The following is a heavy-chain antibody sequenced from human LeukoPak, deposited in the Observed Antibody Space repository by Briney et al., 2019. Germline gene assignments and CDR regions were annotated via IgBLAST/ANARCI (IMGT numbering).Heavy chain of an antibody. CDR3: ASLIWGGGFDI. J-gene: IGHJ3*02. D-gene: IGHD3-16*01. V-gene: IGHV3-7*01. CDR2: IKQDGSEI. CDR1: GFTFSSYS. Sequence: GGSLRLSCAASGFTFSSYSMNWVRQAQGKGLEWVANIKQDGSEIYYVDSVKGRFTIFRDNAKNSLYLQMNNLRAEDTAVYYCASLIWGGGFDIWGQGTMVTVSS.